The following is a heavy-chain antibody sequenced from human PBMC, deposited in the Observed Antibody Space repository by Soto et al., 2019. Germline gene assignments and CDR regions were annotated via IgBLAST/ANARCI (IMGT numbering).Heavy chain of an antibody. J-gene: IGHJ4*02. Sequence: GASVKVSCKASGYTFTGYYMHWVRQAPGQGLEWMGWINPNSGGTNYAQKFQGWVTMTRDTSISTAYMELSRLRSDDTAVYYCARGYFSSTSCYTDFDYWGQGTLVTVSS. CDR1: GYTFTGYY. CDR2: INPNSGGT. CDR3: ARGYFSSTSCYTDFDY. V-gene: IGHV1-2*04. D-gene: IGHD2-2*01.